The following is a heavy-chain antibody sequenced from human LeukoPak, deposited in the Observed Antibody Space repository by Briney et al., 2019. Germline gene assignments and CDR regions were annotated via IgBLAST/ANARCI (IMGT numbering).Heavy chain of an antibody. CDR3: ARGGGQVWLPDY. V-gene: IGHV3-21*01. CDR2: ISSSSRYI. Sequence: GGSLRLSCAASGFTFSSYSMNWVRQAPGKGLEWVSSISSSSRYIYYADSVKGRFTISRDNAKNSLYLQLNSLRAEDTAVYYCARGGGQVWLPDYWGQGTLVTVSS. CDR1: GFTFSSYS. D-gene: IGHD5-18*01. J-gene: IGHJ4*02.